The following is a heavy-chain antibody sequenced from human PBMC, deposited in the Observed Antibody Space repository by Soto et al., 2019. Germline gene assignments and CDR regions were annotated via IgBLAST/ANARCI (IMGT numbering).Heavy chain of an antibody. V-gene: IGHV1-2*02. CDR3: ARGGSYYAL. D-gene: IGHD1-26*01. Sequence: ASAKVSCKASGNTDTIYFIHWLRLAPGQGLEWLGWINSVSGGTNYAHKFLGRVTMTRDRSTTTAFMELRGLRSDDTAVYYCARGGSYYALWGQGTLVTVSS. CDR1: GNTDTIYF. CDR2: INSVSGGT. J-gene: IGHJ4*02.